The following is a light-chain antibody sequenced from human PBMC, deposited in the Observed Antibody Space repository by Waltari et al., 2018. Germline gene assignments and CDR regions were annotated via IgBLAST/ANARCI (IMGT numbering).Light chain of an antibody. CDR3: QKYDSLPAT. Sequence: VLTQSPGTLSLSPGERAPLSCRASQSVGKYLAWYQQKPGQAPRLLIYHASTRAPGIPDRFSGSGSGTDFSLTIRRLEPEDFAVYYCQKYDSLPATFGQGTKVEIK. CDR2: HAS. V-gene: IGKV3-20*01. J-gene: IGKJ1*01. CDR1: QSVGKY.